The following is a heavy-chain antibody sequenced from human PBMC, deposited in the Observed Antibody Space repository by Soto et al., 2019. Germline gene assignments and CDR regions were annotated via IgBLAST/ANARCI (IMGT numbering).Heavy chain of an antibody. V-gene: IGHV4-39*01. J-gene: IGHJ6*02. CDR2: INYSGST. Sequence: SETLSLTCTVSGGSISSSTSYWGWIRQPPGKGLEWIGSINYSGSTYYSPSLKSRVTISADTSKNQFSLKLSSVTAADTAVYYCAKGLRWYYYYGMDVWGQGTTVTVSS. CDR1: GGSISSSTSY. D-gene: IGHD5-12*01. CDR3: AKGLRWYYYYGMDV.